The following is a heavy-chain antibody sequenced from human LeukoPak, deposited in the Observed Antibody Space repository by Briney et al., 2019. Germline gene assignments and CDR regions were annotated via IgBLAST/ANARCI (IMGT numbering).Heavy chain of an antibody. Sequence: ASVKVSCKASGYIFTDYYIHWVRQAPGQGLEWMAWINPNSGDTKYAQTFQGRVTMTTDTSTSTAYMELRSLRSDDTAVYYCARDCSGGSCYADYWGQGTLVTVPS. V-gene: IGHV1-2*02. CDR1: GYIFTDYY. CDR3: ARDCSGGSCYADY. D-gene: IGHD2-15*01. CDR2: INPNSGDT. J-gene: IGHJ4*02.